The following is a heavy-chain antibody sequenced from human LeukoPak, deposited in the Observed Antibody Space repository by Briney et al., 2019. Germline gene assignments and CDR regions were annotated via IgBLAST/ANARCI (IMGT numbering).Heavy chain of an antibody. CDR2: INPNSGGA. D-gene: IGHD3-16*01. CDR3: ARDYDYVWGSFPTYYFDF. V-gene: IGHV1-2*02. Sequence: GASVKVSCKASGYTFTSYGFSWVRQAPGQGLEWMGRINPNSGGADYAQKFQGRVTMTRDTSITTAYMELSRLRSDDTAVYYCARDYDYVWGSFPTYYFDFWGQGTLVTVSS. CDR1: GYTFTSYG. J-gene: IGHJ4*02.